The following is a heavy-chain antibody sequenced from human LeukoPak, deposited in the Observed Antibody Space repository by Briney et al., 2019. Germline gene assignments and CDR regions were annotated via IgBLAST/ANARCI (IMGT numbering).Heavy chain of an antibody. CDR2: IYTSGST. Sequence: PSETLSLTCTVSGGSISSYYWSWIRQPAGKGLEWIGRIYTSGSTNYNPSLKSRVTMSVDTSKSQFSLKLSSVTAADTAVYYCAGKYYDFWSGYYTREGGMDVWGQGTTVTVSS. J-gene: IGHJ6*02. V-gene: IGHV4-4*07. D-gene: IGHD3-3*01. CDR1: GGSISSYY. CDR3: AGKYYDFWSGYYTREGGMDV.